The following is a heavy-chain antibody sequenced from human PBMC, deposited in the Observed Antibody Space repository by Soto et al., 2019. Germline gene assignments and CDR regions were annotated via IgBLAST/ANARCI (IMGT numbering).Heavy chain of an antibody. D-gene: IGHD3-22*01. V-gene: IGHV3-30-3*01. CDR2: ISYDGSNK. J-gene: IGHJ3*02. CDR1: GFTFSIYA. CDR3: ARNTDSRAFDI. Sequence: HPGGSLRLSCAASGFTFSIYAMHWVRQAPGKGLEWVAVISYDGSNKYYADSVKGRFTISRDNSKNTLYLQMNSLRAEDTAVYYCARNTDSRAFDIWGQGTMVTVSS.